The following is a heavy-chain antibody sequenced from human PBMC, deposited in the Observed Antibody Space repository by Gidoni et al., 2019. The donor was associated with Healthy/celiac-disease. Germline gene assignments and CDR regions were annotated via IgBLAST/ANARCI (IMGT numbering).Heavy chain of an antibody. CDR2: IVVGSGNT. D-gene: IGHD6-19*01. J-gene: IGHJ5*02. CDR3: AADRIAVAGIIVWFDP. V-gene: IGHV1-58*01. Sequence: QMQLVQSGPEVKKPGTSVTVSFKASGFTFTSSAVQWVRQARGQRLEWIGWIVVGSGNTNYAQKFQERVTITRDMSTSTAYMELSSLRSEDTAVYYCAADRIAVAGIIVWFDPWGQGTLVTVSS. CDR1: GFTFTSSA.